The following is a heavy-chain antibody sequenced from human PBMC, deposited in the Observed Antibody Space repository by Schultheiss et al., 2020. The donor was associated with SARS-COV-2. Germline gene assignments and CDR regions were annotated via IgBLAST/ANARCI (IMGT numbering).Heavy chain of an antibody. CDR3: AKGRRELTEMGY. Sequence: SQTLSLTCAVYGGSFSGYYWSWIRQPPGKGLEWIGYIYYSGNTNYNPSLKSRVTISVDTSKSQFSLKLSSVTAADTAVYYCAKGRRELTEMGYWGQGTLVTVSS. CDR1: GGSFSGYY. V-gene: IGHV4-59*01. D-gene: IGHD1-7*01. CDR2: IYYSGNT. J-gene: IGHJ4*02.